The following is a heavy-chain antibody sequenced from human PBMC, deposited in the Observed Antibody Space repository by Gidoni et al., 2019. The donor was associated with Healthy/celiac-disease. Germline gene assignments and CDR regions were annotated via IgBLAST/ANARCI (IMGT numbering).Heavy chain of an antibody. J-gene: IGHJ4*02. D-gene: IGHD6-19*01. V-gene: IGHV3-30*18. CDR3: AKAGTVGGRGYYFDY. Sequence: QVQLVESGGGVVQPGRSLRLSCAASGFTFISYGMHWVRQAPGKGLEWVAVISYDGSNKYYADSVKGRFTISRDTSKNTLYLQMNSLRPEDTALYYCAKAGTVGGRGYYFDYWGQGTLVTVSS. CDR2: ISYDGSNK. CDR1: GFTFISYG.